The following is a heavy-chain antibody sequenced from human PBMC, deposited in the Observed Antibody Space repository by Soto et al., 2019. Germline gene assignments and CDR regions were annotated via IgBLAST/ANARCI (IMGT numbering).Heavy chain of an antibody. CDR1: GFTFGDYA. CDR3: TRAHCGGDCFLFPSFDX. V-gene: IGHV3-49*04. CDR2: IRSRVFGGTA. J-gene: IGHJ4*02. Sequence: GGSLRLSCIASGFTFGDYAMSWVRLAPGKGLEWIVFIRSRVFGGTAEYAASMKGRLKISRDDSKRIVYLEVNNLKTEDTAVYYCTRAHCGGDCFLFPSFDXWGQVTLVTVSX. D-gene: IGHD2-21*02.